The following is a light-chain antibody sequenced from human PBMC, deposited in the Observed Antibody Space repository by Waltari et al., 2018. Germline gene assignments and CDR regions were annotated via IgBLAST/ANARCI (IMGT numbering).Light chain of an antibody. CDR3: QQYYNWLWT. CDR1: QSVSST. CDR2: GAS. V-gene: IGKV3-15*01. J-gene: IGKJ1*01. Sequence: EIVMTQSPATLSVSLGERATLSCRASQSVSSTLAWYQQRPGQAPRLLIYGASTRATGVPARVSGSGSGTEFTLTISSLQSEDFAIYYCQQYYNWLWTFGQGTKVEIK.